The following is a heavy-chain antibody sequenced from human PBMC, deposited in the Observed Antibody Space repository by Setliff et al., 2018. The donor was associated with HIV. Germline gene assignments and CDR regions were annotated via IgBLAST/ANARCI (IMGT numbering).Heavy chain of an antibody. CDR2: ISMSSHTSV. D-gene: IGHD3-10*01. V-gene: IGHV3-48*03. Sequence: GGSLRLSCTASGFTFGDYAMSWVRQAPGKGLEWVSYISMSSHTSVIYSDSVKGRFTISRDNAKNSMDLQMNSLRAEDTAIYYCARKLRPGHGVDVWGQGTTVTVSS. CDR1: GFTFGDYA. J-gene: IGHJ6*02. CDR3: ARKLRPGHGVDV.